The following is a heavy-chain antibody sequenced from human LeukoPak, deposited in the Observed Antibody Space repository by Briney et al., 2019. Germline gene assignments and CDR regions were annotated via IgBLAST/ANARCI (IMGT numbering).Heavy chain of an antibody. CDR3: ARSPAYSGSYFLDY. D-gene: IGHD1-26*01. Sequence: GGSLRLSCAASGFILSNYWMSWARQAPGKGLEWVASIKQDGSEIYYVDSVKGRFTISRDNSKNTLYLQMNSLRAEDTAVYYCARSPAYSGSYFLDYWGQGTLVTVSS. V-gene: IGHV3-7*01. J-gene: IGHJ4*02. CDR1: GFILSNYW. CDR2: IKQDGSEI.